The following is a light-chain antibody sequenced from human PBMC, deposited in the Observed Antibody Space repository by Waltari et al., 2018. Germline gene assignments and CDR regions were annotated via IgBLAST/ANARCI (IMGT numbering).Light chain of an antibody. CDR3: QQYNNWPPTYT. CDR1: QSVSSN. CDR2: GAS. Sequence: EIVMTQSPATLSVSPGERATLSCRASQSVSSNLAWYQQKPGQAPRLLMYGASTRATGIPARFSGSGSGTEFTLTISSLRSEDFAVYYCQQYNNWPPTYTFGQGTKLEIK. J-gene: IGKJ2*01. V-gene: IGKV3-15*01.